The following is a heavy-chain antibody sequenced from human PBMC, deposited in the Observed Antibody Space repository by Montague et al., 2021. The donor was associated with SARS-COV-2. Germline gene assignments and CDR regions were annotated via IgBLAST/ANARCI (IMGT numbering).Heavy chain of an antibody. J-gene: IGHJ3*02. D-gene: IGHD1-26*01. Sequence: PALVKPTQTPTLTCTFSGFSLSTSGMCVSWIRQPPGKALEWLALIDWDDDKYYSTSLKTRLTISKDTSKNQVVLTMTNMDPVDTATYYCARIWGATRGDAFDIWGQGTMVTVSS. V-gene: IGHV2-70*01. CDR3: ARIWGATRGDAFDI. CDR2: IDWDDDK. CDR1: GFSLSTSGMC.